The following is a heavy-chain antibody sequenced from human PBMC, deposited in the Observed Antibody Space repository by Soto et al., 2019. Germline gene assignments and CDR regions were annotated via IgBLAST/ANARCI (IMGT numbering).Heavy chain of an antibody. D-gene: IGHD3-10*01. Sequence: ASVKVSCKASGYTFTSYGISWVRQAPGQGLEWMGWISAYNGNTNYAQKLQGRVTMTTDTSTSTAYMELRSLRSDDTAVYYCARGDYYYGSGSYYTPDYYYYGMDVWGQGTTVTVSS. J-gene: IGHJ6*02. CDR3: ARGDYYYGSGSYYTPDYYYYGMDV. V-gene: IGHV1-18*01. CDR1: GYTFTSYG. CDR2: ISAYNGNT.